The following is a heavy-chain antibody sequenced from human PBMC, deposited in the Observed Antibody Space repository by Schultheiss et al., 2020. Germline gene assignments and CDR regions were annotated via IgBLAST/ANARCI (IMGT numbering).Heavy chain of an antibody. Sequence: SETLSLTCTVSGGSISSYYWSWIRQPPGKGLEWIGEINHSGSTNYNPSLKSRVTISVDTSKNQFSLKLSSVTAADTAVYYCARPYCSGGSCYSWLYALWGRGTLVTVSS. CDR2: INHSGST. CDR3: ARPYCSGGSCYSWLYAL. J-gene: IGHJ2*01. V-gene: IGHV4-34*01. CDR1: GGSISSYY. D-gene: IGHD2-15*01.